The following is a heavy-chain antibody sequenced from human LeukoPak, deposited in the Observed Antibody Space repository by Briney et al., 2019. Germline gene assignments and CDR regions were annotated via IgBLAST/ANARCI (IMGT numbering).Heavy chain of an antibody. CDR1: GFTFSSYS. V-gene: IGHV3-48*01. CDR3: ARSGSSYDGSQSWFDY. J-gene: IGHJ4*02. D-gene: IGHD3-22*01. CDR2: ISSGSSTI. Sequence: GGSLRLTCAASGFTFSSYSMNWVRQAPGKGLEWISYISSGSSTIYYADSVKGRFTISRDNAKNSLYLHLSSLRAEDTAVYYCARSGSSYDGSQSWFDYWGQGTLVTVSS.